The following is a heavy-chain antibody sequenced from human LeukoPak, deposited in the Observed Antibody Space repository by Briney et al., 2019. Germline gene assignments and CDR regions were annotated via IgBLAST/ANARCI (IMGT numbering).Heavy chain of an antibody. D-gene: IGHD3-3*01. V-gene: IGHV4-61*02. CDR3: ARSGITIFGVVINFDY. Sequence: PSETLSLTCTVSGGSISSGSYYWSWIRQPAGKGLEWIGRIYTSGSTNYNPSLKSRVTISVDTSKNQFSLKLSSVTAADTAVYYCARSGITIFGVVINFDYWGQGTLVTVSS. J-gene: IGHJ4*02. CDR1: GGSISSGSYY. CDR2: IYTSGST.